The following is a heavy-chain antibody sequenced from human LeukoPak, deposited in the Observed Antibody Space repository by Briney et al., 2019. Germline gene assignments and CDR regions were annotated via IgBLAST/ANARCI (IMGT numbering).Heavy chain of an antibody. D-gene: IGHD6-13*01. V-gene: IGHV1-24*01. CDR3: ATVPIAPLAPSSYYYYYMDV. CDR2: FDPEDGET. J-gene: IGHJ6*03. Sequence: GASVKVSCKVSGYTLTELSMHWVRQAPGKGLEWMGGFDPEDGETIYAQKFQGRVTMTEDTSTDTAYMELSSLRSEDTAVYYCATVPIAPLAPSSYYYYYMDVWGKGTTVTVSS. CDR1: GYTLTELS.